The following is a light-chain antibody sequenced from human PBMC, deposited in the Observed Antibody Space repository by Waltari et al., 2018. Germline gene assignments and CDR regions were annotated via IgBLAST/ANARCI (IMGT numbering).Light chain of an antibody. V-gene: IGKV3-20*01. Sequence: EIVLTPSPPTLSFSPGGRAALSCRASQRVSISYLAWYQQKPGQAPRLLIYGASSRATGIPDRFSGSGSGTDFTLTISRLEPEDFAVYYCQQYGSSFTFGPGTKVDIK. J-gene: IGKJ3*01. CDR3: QQYGSSFT. CDR1: QRVSISY. CDR2: GAS.